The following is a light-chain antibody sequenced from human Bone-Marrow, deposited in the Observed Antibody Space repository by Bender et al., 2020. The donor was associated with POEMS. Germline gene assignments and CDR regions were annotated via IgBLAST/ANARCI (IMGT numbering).Light chain of an antibody. J-gene: IGLJ3*02. V-gene: IGLV1-51*01. CDR2: DNE. CDR3: AAWDAGLSGGV. Sequence: QSVLTQPPSVSAAPGQKVTISCSGSSSNIANNYVSWYQQFPGTAPRLLIYDNEERPSGIPDRFSASKSGPSATLAISGLQSEDEADYYCAAWDAGLSGGVFGGGTKLTVL. CDR1: SSNIANNY.